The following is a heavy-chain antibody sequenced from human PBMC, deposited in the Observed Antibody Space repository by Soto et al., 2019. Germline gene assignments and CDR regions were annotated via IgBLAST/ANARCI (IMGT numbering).Heavy chain of an antibody. J-gene: IGHJ6*02. V-gene: IGHV3-48*03. CDR1: GFTFSNYE. CDR3: ARDPEIYSGKFDYGLDV. Sequence: EVQLVEAGGGLVQAGGSLRLSCAVFGFTFSNYEMNWVRQAPGKWLEWVSYISNSGRAIYYAESVKGRFTISRDNAKNSLYLQMNSLRAEDTAVYYCARDPEIYSGKFDYGLDVWGQGTTVTVSS. D-gene: IGHD4-4*01. CDR2: ISNSGRAI.